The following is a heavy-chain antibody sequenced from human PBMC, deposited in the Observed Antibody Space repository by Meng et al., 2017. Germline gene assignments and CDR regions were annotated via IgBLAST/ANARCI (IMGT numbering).Heavy chain of an antibody. CDR1: GYTFSSYA. CDR3: ASRPFQEPPLDY. D-gene: IGHD1-14*01. CDR2: INGGNGNT. V-gene: IGHV1-3*01. J-gene: IGHJ4*02. Sequence: QVQLWCSCAEVHTPGASLSVSCKGSGYTFSSYARLCVRQAPGLSLVWMGCINGGNGNTQSPQRFQSRVTLTRDTSASTAYMALTSLRSEDTAVYYCASRPFQEPPLDYWGQGTLVTVSS.